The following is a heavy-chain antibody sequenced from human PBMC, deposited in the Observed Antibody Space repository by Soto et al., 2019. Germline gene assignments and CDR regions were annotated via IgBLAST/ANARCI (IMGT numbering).Heavy chain of an antibody. Sequence: EVQLVESGGGLVQPGGSLRLSCAASGFTFSSSVMSWVRQAPGKGLEWVSDIGSRSSAIFYADSVKGRFSISRDNAKNSLYLQMNSLRAEDTAVYYCASFFGAYRYGQRYLGDWGQGTLVSVSS. CDR1: GFTFSSSV. CDR3: ASFFGAYRYGQRYLGD. D-gene: IGHD3-16*02. J-gene: IGHJ4*02. V-gene: IGHV3-48*03. CDR2: IGSRSSAI.